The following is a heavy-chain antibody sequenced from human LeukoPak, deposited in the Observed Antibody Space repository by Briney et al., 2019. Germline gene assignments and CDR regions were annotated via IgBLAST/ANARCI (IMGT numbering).Heavy chain of an antibody. CDR3: AKVYGDYYYYMDV. Sequence: GRSLRLSCAASGFTFSSYGMHWVRQAPGKGLEWVAVISYDGSNKYYADSVKGRFTISRDNSKNTLYLQMNSLRAEDTAVYYCAKVYGDYYYYMDVWGKGTTVTVSS. D-gene: IGHD4-17*01. CDR2: ISYDGSNK. CDR1: GFTFSSYG. V-gene: IGHV3-30*18. J-gene: IGHJ6*03.